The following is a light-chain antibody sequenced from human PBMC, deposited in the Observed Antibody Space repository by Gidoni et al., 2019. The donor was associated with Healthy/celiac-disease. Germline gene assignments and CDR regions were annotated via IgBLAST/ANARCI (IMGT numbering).Light chain of an antibody. Sequence: EIVLTQSPATLSLSPGERATLSCGASQGVSSSYLAWYQQKPGLAPRLLIIDACSRATGIPDRFSGSGSGTDFTLTISRLEPEDFAVYYCQQYGSSPRLTFGGGTKVEIK. CDR1: QGVSSSY. V-gene: IGKV3D-20*01. J-gene: IGKJ4*01. CDR3: QQYGSSPRLT. CDR2: DAC.